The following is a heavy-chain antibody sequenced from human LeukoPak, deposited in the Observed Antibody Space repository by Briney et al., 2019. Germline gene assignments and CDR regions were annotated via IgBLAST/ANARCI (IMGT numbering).Heavy chain of an antibody. D-gene: IGHD2-2*02. CDR3: AIPLEDIVVVPAAIPLGY. J-gene: IGHJ4*02. CDR1: GGSFSGYY. Sequence: SETLSLTCAVYGGSFSGYYWSWIRQPPGKGLEWIGEINHSESTNYNPSLKSRVTISVDTSKNQFSLKLSSVTAADTAVYYCAIPLEDIVVVPAAIPLGYWGQGTLVTVSS. V-gene: IGHV4-34*01. CDR2: INHSEST.